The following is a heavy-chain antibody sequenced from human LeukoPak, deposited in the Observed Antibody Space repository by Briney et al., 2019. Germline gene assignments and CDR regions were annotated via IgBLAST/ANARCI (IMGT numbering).Heavy chain of an antibody. D-gene: IGHD3-16*01. CDR2: ISTDGSSA. J-gene: IGHJ4*02. Sequence: GGSLRLSCAASGFTFNSYWMHWVRQAPGKGLVWVSRISTDGSSAMYADSVKGRFTISRDNAKNTLYLQMNSLRAEDTAVYYCARVNVCPRCHFDYWGPGTLVTVSS. CDR1: GFTFNSYW. V-gene: IGHV3-74*03. CDR3: ARVNVCPRCHFDY.